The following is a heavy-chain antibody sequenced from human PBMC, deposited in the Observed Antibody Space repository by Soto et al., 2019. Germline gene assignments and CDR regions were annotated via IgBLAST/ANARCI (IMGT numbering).Heavy chain of an antibody. D-gene: IGHD5-12*01. J-gene: IGHJ4*02. CDR3: ARASPDIVATIGNFDY. V-gene: IGHV1-2*02. Sequence: GASVKVSCKASGYTFTGYYMHWVRQAPGQGLEWMGWINPNSGGTNYAQKFQGRVTMTRDTSISTAYMELSRLRSDDTAVYYCARASPDIVATIGNFDYRGQGTLVTVSS. CDR1: GYTFTGYY. CDR2: INPNSGGT.